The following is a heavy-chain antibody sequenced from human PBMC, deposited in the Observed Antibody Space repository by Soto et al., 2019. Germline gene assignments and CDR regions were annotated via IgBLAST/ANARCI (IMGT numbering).Heavy chain of an antibody. CDR2: INTYTGDA. CDR1: GYTFSNYG. Sequence: QVQLVQSGPEVKKPGASVKVSCKASGYTFSNYGINWVRQAPGQGLEWMGWINTYTGDANFAQKFQGRVTLTTDTSTSTAYMEVGGLRSDDTAIYYWAASQQFAYWGQGTLVSVSS. CDR3: AASQQFAY. D-gene: IGHD6-13*01. V-gene: IGHV1-18*01. J-gene: IGHJ4*02.